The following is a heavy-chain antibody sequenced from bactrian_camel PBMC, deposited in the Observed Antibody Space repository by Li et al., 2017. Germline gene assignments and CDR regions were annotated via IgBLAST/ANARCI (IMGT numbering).Heavy chain of an antibody. Sequence: HVQLVESGGGSVQAGGSLRLSCAASGDRYRTSSMGWFRQAPGKEREGVTGIASDGATSYADSAKGRFTVSRDSAKNTLYLQLNSLTREDSAMYYCTRETQWVGYHEFAEYWGQGTQVTVS. CDR3: TRETQWVGYHEFAEY. V-gene: IGHV3S53*01. D-gene: IGHD5*01. CDR1: GDRYRTSS. CDR2: IASDGAT. J-gene: IGHJ4*01.